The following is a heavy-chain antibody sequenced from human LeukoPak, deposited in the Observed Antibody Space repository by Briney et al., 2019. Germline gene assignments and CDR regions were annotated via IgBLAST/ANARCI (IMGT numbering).Heavy chain of an antibody. V-gene: IGHV3-7*01. CDR1: GFTFSSYW. CDR3: ARVGRGYSYECYFDY. J-gene: IGHJ4*02. Sequence: GGSLRLSCAASGFTFSSYWMSWVRQAPGKGLEWVANIKQDGSEKYYVDSVKGRFTISRDNAKNSLYLQMNSLRAEDTAVYYCARVGRGYSYECYFDYWGQGTLVTVSS. CDR2: IKQDGSEK. D-gene: IGHD5-18*01.